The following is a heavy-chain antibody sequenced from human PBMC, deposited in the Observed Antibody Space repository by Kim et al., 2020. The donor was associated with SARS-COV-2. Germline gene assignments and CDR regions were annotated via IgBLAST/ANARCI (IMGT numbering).Heavy chain of an antibody. Sequence: ADSVKGRFTISRDNSKNTLYLQMNSLRAEDTAVYYCAKDQRGSGWYLFDYWGQGTLVTVSS. J-gene: IGHJ4*02. D-gene: IGHD6-19*01. CDR3: AKDQRGSGWYLFDY. V-gene: IGHV3-30*02.